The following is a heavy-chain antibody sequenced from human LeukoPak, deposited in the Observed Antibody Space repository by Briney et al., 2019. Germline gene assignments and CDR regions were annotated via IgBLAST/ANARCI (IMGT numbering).Heavy chain of an antibody. D-gene: IGHD1-26*01. V-gene: IGHV4-39*01. Sequence: SETLSLTCTVSGGSISSSSYYWGWIRQPPGKGLEWIGSIYYSGSTYYNPSLKSRVTISVDTSKNQFSLKLSSVTAADTAVYYCATSGSYLGDYFVYWGQGTLVTVSS. CDR3: ATSGSYLGDYFVY. CDR2: IYYSGST. J-gene: IGHJ4*02. CDR1: GGSISSSSYY.